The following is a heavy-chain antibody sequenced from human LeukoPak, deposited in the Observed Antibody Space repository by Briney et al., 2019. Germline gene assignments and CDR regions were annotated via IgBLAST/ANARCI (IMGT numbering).Heavy chain of an antibody. J-gene: IGHJ4*02. CDR3: ARVLSSGYSPFDY. CDR1: GFTSSDYY. CDR2: ISSSGSST. V-gene: IGHV3-11*01. D-gene: IGHD6-19*01. Sequence: PGGSLRLSCAASGFTSSDYYMSWIRQAPGKGLEWVSYISSSGSSTFYADSVKGRFAISRDNTKNSLYLQMNSLRAEDTAVYYCARVLSSGYSPFDYWSQGSLVTVSS.